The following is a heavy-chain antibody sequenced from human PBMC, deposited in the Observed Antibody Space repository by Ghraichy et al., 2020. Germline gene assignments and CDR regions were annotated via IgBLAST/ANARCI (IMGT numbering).Heavy chain of an antibody. J-gene: IGHJ4*02. CDR3: AKEDGYNAPFDY. V-gene: IGHV3-23*01. CDR1: GFTFSTCA. D-gene: IGHD5-24*01. Sequence: GESLRLSCAASGFTFSTCAMSWVRQAPGKGLEWVSGISGRGGSTYYADSVKGRFTISRDNSKNILYLQMNSLRAEDTAVYYCAKEDGYNAPFDYWGQGTLVTVSS. CDR2: ISGRGGST.